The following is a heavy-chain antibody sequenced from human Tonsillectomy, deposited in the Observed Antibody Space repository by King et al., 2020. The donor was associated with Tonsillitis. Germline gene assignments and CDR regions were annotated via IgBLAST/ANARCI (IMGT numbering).Heavy chain of an antibody. Sequence: VQLQESGPGLVKPSQTLSLICTVSGGSISSGGYYWSWIRQHPGKGLEWIGYIYYSGSTYYNPSLKSRVTISVDTSKNQFSLKLSSVTAADTAVYYCARTHVRGVIPDYFDYWGQGTLVTISS. J-gene: IGHJ4*02. CDR1: GGSISSGGYY. V-gene: IGHV4-31*03. CDR3: ARTHVRGVIPDYFDY. D-gene: IGHD3-10*01. CDR2: IYYSGST.